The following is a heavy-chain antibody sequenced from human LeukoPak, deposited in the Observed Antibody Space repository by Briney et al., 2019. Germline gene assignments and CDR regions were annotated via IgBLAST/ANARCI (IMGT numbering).Heavy chain of an antibody. D-gene: IGHD3-10*01. Sequence: ASVKVSCKASGYTFTSYYMHWVRQAPGQGLEWMGIINPSGGSTRYAQKFQGRVTMTRDTSISTAYMELSRLRSDDTAVYYCARDIPAFDTMVRGVIVYWGQGTLVTVSS. V-gene: IGHV1-46*01. CDR1: GYTFTSYY. J-gene: IGHJ4*02. CDR3: ARDIPAFDTMVRGVIVY. CDR2: INPSGGST.